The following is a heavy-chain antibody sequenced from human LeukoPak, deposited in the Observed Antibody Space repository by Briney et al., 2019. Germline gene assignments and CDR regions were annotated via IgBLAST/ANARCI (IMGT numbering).Heavy chain of an antibody. CDR2: IKSGSTII. Sequence: PGGSLRLSCAASGFSLSDYYVNWLRQVPGKGLEWVSYIKSGSTIIFYADSVEGRFSVSRDNANNSVHLQMTNLRDDDTAVYYCARVHNTVHWGQGVQVTVSS. CDR1: GFSLSDYY. V-gene: IGHV3-11*04. D-gene: IGHD4-11*01. J-gene: IGHJ4*02. CDR3: ARVHNTVH.